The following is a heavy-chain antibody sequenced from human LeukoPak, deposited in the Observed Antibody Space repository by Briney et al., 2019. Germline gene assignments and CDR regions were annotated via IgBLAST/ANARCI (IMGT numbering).Heavy chain of an antibody. CDR2: IKEDGSKK. J-gene: IGHJ2*01. V-gene: IGHV3-7*01. CDR1: GFTLSSYW. Sequence: GGSLRLSCGASGFTLSSYWMTWVRQAPGKGLEWVANIKEDGSKKYYVDSVKGRFTISRDNAKNSLYLQMNSLRAEDTAVYYCASYIAVAAPYWYFDLWGRGTLVTVSS. D-gene: IGHD6-19*01. CDR3: ASYIAVAAPYWYFDL.